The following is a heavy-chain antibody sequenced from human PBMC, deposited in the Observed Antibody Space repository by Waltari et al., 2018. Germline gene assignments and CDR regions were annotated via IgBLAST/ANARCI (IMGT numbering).Heavy chain of an antibody. CDR1: GGSTSSSGHW. J-gene: IGHJ4*02. CDR2: IYRAGTT. V-gene: IGHV4-4*02. D-gene: IGHD3-10*01. CDR3: GKTASPFTSVDL. Sequence: QVQLQESGPGLVKPSGTLSPTCGVSGGSTSSSGHWWSWFRKPPGKGLEWIGAIYRAGTTHYTPSLQSRVLISLDQSKNQFSLDLTSVTAADTAIYYGGKTASPFTSVDLWGQGTLVTVSS.